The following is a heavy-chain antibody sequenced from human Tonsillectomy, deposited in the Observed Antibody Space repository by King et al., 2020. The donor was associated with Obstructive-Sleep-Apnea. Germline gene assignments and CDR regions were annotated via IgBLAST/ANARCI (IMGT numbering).Heavy chain of an antibody. CDR1: GFTFSSYA. V-gene: IGHV3-23*04. J-gene: IGHJ6*02. CDR3: AKSSSGWLGGMDV. CDR2: ISGSGGSI. D-gene: IGHD6-19*01. Sequence: VQLVQSGGGLVQPGGSLRLSCAASGFTFSSYAMSWVRQAPGKGLEWVSAISGSGGSIYYADSVKGRFTISRDNSKTTLYLQMNGLRAEDTAVYYCAKSSSGWLGGMDVWGQGTTVTVSS.